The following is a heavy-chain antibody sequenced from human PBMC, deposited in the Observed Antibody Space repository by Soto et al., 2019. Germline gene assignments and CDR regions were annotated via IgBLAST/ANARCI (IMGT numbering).Heavy chain of an antibody. CDR2: ISYDERNK. CDR1: GFTFNFYG. D-gene: IGHD2-15*01. Sequence: QVQLVESGGGLVQPGRSLRLSCAASGFTFNFYGMHWVRQAPGKGLEWLAVISYDERNKFYADSVKGRFTISRDNSENTVSLQMNSLRTEDTAVYYCAKGGSSYSDPLDGWGQGALVTVSS. V-gene: IGHV3-30*18. CDR3: AKGGSSYSDPLDG. J-gene: IGHJ4*02.